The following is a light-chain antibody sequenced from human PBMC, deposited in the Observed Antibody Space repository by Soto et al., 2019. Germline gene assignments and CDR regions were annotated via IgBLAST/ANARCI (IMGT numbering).Light chain of an antibody. CDR1: SSDVGAYNY. CDR2: TVT. J-gene: IGLJ2*01. Sequence: QSVLTQPRSVSGSPGQTVTIPCTGTSSDVGAYNYVSWYQQHPGKAPKLILYTVTNRPSGVPDRFSGYKSGNMASLTISGLQAENEADYYCCSYAGSFTWVFGGGTQLTVL. V-gene: IGLV2-11*01. CDR3: CSYAGSFTWV.